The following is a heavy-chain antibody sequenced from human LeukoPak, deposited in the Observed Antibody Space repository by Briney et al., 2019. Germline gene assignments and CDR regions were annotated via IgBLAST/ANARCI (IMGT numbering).Heavy chain of an antibody. V-gene: IGHV3-13*01. CDR3: ARVAKERVGGVYYFDY. J-gene: IGHJ4*02. D-gene: IGHD1-1*01. CDR1: GFPFSVYD. CDR2: ICTAGDT. Sequence: GGSLRLSCAASGFPFSVYDMHWVRQATGKGLECVSAICTAGDTYYTGSVKGRFTISRENAKNSLYLQMNSLRAGDTAVYYCARVAKERVGGVYYFDYWGQGTRVTVSS.